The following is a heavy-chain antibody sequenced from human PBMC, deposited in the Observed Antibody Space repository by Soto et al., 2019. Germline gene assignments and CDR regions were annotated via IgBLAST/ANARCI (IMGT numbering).Heavy chain of an antibody. CDR3: TTGGLVYARFDY. Sequence: GGSLRLSCAVSGFTFSDAWMNWVRQAPGKGLEWVGRIKTKPEGGTTDYAAPVKDRFTISRDDSTNTVYLQMNSLSTEDAAVYYCTTGGLVYARFDYWGQGTLVTVSS. V-gene: IGHV3-15*05. J-gene: IGHJ4*01. CDR1: GFTFSDAW. CDR2: IKTKPEGGTT. D-gene: IGHD2-8*01.